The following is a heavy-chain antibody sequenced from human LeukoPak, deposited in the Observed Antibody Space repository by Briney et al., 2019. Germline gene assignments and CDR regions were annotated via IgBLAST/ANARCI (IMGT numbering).Heavy chain of an antibody. Sequence: GGSLRLSCAASGFTFSNYAMSWVRQAPGKGLEWFSSIHYSGGSTYYADSVKGRFTISRDNSKNTLYLQMNSLRAEDTAVYYCARAEVIAAAAFNWFDPWGQGTLVTVSS. CDR3: ARAEVIAAAAFNWFDP. J-gene: IGHJ5*02. CDR2: IHYSGGST. D-gene: IGHD6-13*01. V-gene: IGHV3-23*01. CDR1: GFTFSNYA.